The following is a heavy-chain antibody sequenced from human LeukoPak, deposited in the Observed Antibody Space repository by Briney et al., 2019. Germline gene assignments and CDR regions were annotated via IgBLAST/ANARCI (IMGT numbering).Heavy chain of an antibody. CDR2: IYTSGST. CDR1: VGSISGYY. J-gene: IGHJ4*02. CDR3: AGCTAAAYFDY. D-gene: IGHD6-13*01. V-gene: IGHV4-4*09. Sequence: SETLSLTCTHSVGSISGYYWSWIRQPPRKGLEWIGYIYTSGSTNYNPSLKSRVTISVDTSKNQFSLKLSSVTAADTVVYYCAGCTAAAYFDYWGQGTLVTVSS.